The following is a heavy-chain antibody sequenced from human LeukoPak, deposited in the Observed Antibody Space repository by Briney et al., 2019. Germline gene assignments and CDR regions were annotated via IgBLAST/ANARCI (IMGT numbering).Heavy chain of an antibody. Sequence: PSETLSLTCTVSGGSISSYYWSWIRQPPGKGLEWIGYIYYSGSTNYNPSLKSRVTISVDTSKNQFSLKLSSVTAADTAVYYCARLNTVALGLDYWGQGTLVTVSS. D-gene: IGHD4-23*01. J-gene: IGHJ4*02. V-gene: IGHV4-59*12. CDR2: IYYSGST. CDR1: GGSISSYY. CDR3: ARLNTVALGLDY.